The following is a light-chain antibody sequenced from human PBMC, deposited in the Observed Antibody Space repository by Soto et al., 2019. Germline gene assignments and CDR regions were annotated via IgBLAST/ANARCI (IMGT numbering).Light chain of an antibody. CDR1: QSISTW. CDR2: KAS. J-gene: IGKJ1*01. CDR3: QHYDSYSET. V-gene: IGKV1-5*03. Sequence: DIPMTQSPSTLSASVGDRVTITCRASQSISTWLAWYQQKPGKAPKLLIYKASSLESGVPSRSSGSGSGTESTLTISSLQPDDFAAYYCQHYDSYSETFGQGTKVELK.